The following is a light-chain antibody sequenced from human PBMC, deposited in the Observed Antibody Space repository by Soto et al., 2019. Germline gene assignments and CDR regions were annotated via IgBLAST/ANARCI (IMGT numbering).Light chain of an antibody. CDR3: HQYGSSPIT. CDR1: QSVSSN. J-gene: IGKJ5*01. Sequence: IVMTKSPATLSVSPGERATLSCRASQSVSSNLAWYQQKPGQAPRLLIYGASTRATGIPARFSGSGSGTEFTLTISSLQSEDFALFYCHQYGSSPITFGHGTRLEIK. V-gene: IGKV3-15*01. CDR2: GAS.